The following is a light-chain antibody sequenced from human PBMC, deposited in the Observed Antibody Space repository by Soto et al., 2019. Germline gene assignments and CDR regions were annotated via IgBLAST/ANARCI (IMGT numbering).Light chain of an antibody. CDR2: KAS. CDR1: QTISSW. Sequence: DIQMTQSPSTLSVSVGGGFTITFRASQTISSWLAWYQQKPGKAPKLLIYKASTLKSGVPSRFSGSGSGTEFTLTISSLQPDDFATYYCQHYNSYSEAFGQGTKVDIK. J-gene: IGKJ1*01. V-gene: IGKV1-5*03. CDR3: QHYNSYSEA.